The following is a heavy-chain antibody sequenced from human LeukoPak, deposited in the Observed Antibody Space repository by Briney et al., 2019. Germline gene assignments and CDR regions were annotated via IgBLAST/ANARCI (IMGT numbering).Heavy chain of an antibody. CDR1: GFTFDDYD. V-gene: IGHV3-9*01. CDR2: IRWNSDIM. CDR3: TKAGCRGDCRTSDF. D-gene: IGHD2-21*02. J-gene: IGHJ4*02. Sequence: GGSLRLSCAASGFTFDDYDMHWARQAPGKGLEWVSGIRWNSDIMGYADSVKGRFTISRDNAKNTLYLQMNSLRGEDTALYYCTKAGCRGDCRTSDFWGQGTLVTVSS.